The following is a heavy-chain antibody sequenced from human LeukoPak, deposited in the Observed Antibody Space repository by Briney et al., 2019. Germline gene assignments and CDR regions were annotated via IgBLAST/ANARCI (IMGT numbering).Heavy chain of an antibody. CDR1: GYTLTAYY. CDR3: ARKRGVGVDANAFDV. CDR2: IHPSSGDT. V-gene: IGHV1-2*02. Sequence: ASVKVSCKPSGYTLTAYYIHWVRQAPGQGLEWMGWIHPSSGDTIYAQRFQGRVTLTTDTSISTAYMELSRLRSDDTAVYYCARKRGVGVDANAFDVWGQGTMVTVPS. J-gene: IGHJ3*01. D-gene: IGHD2-8*01.